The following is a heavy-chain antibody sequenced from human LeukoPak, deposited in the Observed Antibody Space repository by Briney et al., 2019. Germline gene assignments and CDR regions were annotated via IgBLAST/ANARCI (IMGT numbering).Heavy chain of an antibody. J-gene: IGHJ4*02. D-gene: IGHD6-19*01. CDR3: ASFGAGWTLDY. CDR1: GFTFSHYT. V-gene: IGHV3-21*01. Sequence: GGSLRPSCAASGFTFSHYTMNGVRQAPGKGLEWVASISSNSNYVHYVDSVKGRFTVSRDNARNSMSLQMSRLRVEDTAVYYCASFGAGWTLDYWGQGTLVTV. CDR2: ISSNSNYV.